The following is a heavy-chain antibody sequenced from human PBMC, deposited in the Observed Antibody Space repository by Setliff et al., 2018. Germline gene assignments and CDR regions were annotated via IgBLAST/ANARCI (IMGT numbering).Heavy chain of an antibody. CDR2: SNHGGST. J-gene: IGHJ4*02. V-gene: IGHV4-34*01. CDR1: GESFSNNY. CDR3: ARDNTIVGATDY. Sequence: PSETLSLTCSVYGESFSNNYWSWIRQTPGKGLEWIGESNHGGSTSYHPSLKSRLTMSVDTSKNQFSLKLTPVTAADTAVYFCARDNTIVGATDYWGQGTLVTVSS. D-gene: IGHD1-26*01.